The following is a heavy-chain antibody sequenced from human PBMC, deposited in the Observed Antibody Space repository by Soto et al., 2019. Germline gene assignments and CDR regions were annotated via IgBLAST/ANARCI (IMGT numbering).Heavy chain of an antibody. CDR1: GFTFISYG. CDR3: ANFLGEGEAFDI. J-gene: IGHJ3*02. D-gene: IGHD3-16*01. Sequence: QVQLVESGGGVVQPGRSLRLSCAASGFTFISYGMHWVRQAPGKGLEWVAVISYDGSNKYYADSVKGRFTISRDNSKNTLYLQMNSLRAEDTAVYYCANFLGEGEAFDIWGQGTMVTVSS. CDR2: ISYDGSNK. V-gene: IGHV3-30*18.